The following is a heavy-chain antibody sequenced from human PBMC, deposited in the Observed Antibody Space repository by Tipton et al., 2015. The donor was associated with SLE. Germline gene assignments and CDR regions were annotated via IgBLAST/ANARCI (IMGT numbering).Heavy chain of an antibody. J-gene: IGHJ4*02. D-gene: IGHD3-9*01. CDR3: ARGGSQGRYFDWLLYYFDY. Sequence: SLRLSCAASGFTFSSYWMSWVRQAPGKGLEWVSSISSSSSYIYYADSVKGRFTISRDNAKNSLYLQMNSLRAEDTAVYYCARGGSQGRYFDWLLYYFDYWGQGTLVTVSS. V-gene: IGHV3-21*04. CDR1: GFTFSSYW. CDR2: ISSSSSYI.